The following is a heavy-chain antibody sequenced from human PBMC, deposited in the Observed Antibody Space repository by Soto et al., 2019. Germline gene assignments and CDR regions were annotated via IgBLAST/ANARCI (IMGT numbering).Heavy chain of an antibody. CDR3: SRGGGRNLIYYGGKDF. V-gene: IGHV3-33*01. J-gene: IGHJ6*02. D-gene: IGHD3-16*01. CDR1: GFTFSSYG. Sequence: QVQLVESGGGVVKPGWSLRLSCAASGFTFSSYGMHWVRQAPGKGLEWVAGIWYDGSNKYYADSVKGRFTISRDNSKKTPYMEMNSLRGEDTAVYYLSRGGGRNLIYYGGKDFWGQGTTVTVSS. CDR2: IWYDGSNK.